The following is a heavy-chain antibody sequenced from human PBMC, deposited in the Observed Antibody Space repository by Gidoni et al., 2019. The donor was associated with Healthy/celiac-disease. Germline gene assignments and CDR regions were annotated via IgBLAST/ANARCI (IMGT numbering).Heavy chain of an antibody. V-gene: IGHV1-69*01. CDR1: GGTFSSYA. CDR2: IIPIFGTA. Sequence: QVQLVQSGAEVKKHGSSVKVSCKASGGTFSSYAISWVRQAPGQGLEWMGGIIPIFGTANYAQKFQGRVTITADESTSTAYMELSSLRSEDTAVYYCAVRGITGTTRKDAFDIWGQGTMVTVSS. J-gene: IGHJ3*02. D-gene: IGHD1-20*01. CDR3: AVRGITGTTRKDAFDI.